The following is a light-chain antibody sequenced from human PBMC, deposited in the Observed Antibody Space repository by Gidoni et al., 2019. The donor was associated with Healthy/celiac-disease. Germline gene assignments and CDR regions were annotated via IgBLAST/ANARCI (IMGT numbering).Light chain of an antibody. CDR2: DAS. J-gene: IGKJ4*01. CDR1: QSVSSY. Sequence: EIVLTPSPATLSLSPGERATLSGRASQSVSSYLAWYQQKPGQAPRLLIYDASNRATGIPARFSGSGSGTDFTRTISSLEPEDFAVYYCQQRSNWPPLTFGGGTKVEIK. CDR3: QQRSNWPPLT. V-gene: IGKV3-11*01.